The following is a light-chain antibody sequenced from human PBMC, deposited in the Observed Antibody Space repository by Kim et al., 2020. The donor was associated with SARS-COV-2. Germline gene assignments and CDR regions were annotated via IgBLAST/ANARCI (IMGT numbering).Light chain of an antibody. J-gene: IGLJ1*01. V-gene: IGLV1-40*01. CDR1: GSNIGAGLD. Sequence: RVTVPGTRRGSNIGAGLDVHWYHQLPGTAPKLLIDGNSNRPSGVPDRFSGSKSGTSASLAITGLQAEDEADYYCQSYDSSLSGLVFGTGTKVTVL. CDR3: QSYDSSLSGLV. CDR2: GNS.